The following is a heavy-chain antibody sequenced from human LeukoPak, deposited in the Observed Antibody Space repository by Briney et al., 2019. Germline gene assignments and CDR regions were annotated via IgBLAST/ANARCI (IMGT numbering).Heavy chain of an antibody. V-gene: IGHV5-51*01. Sequence: GESLKISCKGSGYNFSSYWIGWVRQMPGKGLEWMGIIYPGGSILHYSPSFQGQVTISADKSMSTAYLQWTSLKASDSAIYYCACRRYSDTWSDPWGQGTLVTVSS. J-gene: IGHJ5*02. CDR2: IYPGGSIL. D-gene: IGHD6-13*01. CDR3: ACRRYSDTWSDP. CDR1: GYNFSSYW.